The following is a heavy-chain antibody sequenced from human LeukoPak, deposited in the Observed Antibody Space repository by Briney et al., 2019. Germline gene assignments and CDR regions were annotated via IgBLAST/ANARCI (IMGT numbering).Heavy chain of an antibody. Sequence: GGSLRLSCAASGFTFSDYYMSWIRQAPGKGLEWVSYISSSGSTIYYADPVKGRFTISRDNAKNSLYLQMNSLRAEDTAVYYCASKKTYYYDSSGYYPFDYWGQGTLVTVS. D-gene: IGHD3-22*01. CDR3: ASKKTYYYDSSGYYPFDY. J-gene: IGHJ4*02. CDR2: ISSSGSTI. CDR1: GFTFSDYY. V-gene: IGHV3-11*01.